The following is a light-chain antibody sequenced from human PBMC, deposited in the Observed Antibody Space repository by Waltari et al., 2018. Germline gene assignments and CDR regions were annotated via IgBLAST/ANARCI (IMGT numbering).Light chain of an antibody. CDR3: QQRSNCPLT. J-gene: IGKJ4*01. CDR2: DAS. CDR1: QSVSSY. Sequence: EIVLTQSPATLSLSPGERAPLSCRASQSVSSYLAWYQQKPGQAPRLLIYDASNRATGIPARFSGSGSGTDFTLTISSLEPEDFAVYYCQQRSNCPLTFGGGTKVEIK. V-gene: IGKV3-11*01.